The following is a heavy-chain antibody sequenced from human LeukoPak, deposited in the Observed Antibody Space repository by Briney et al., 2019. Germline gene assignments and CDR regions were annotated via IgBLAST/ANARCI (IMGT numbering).Heavy chain of an antibody. CDR3: ARGIMTTVPTFDY. CDR1: GGSINGYS. Sequence: SETLSLTCTVSGGSINGYSWSWIRQPPGKGLEWIGYVYYSASTNYNPSLKSRVTISVDTSKKQFSLRLSSVTAAGTAVYYCARGIMTTVPTFDYLGQGSQFTVSS. J-gene: IGHJ4*02. CDR2: VYYSAST. V-gene: IGHV4-59*01. D-gene: IGHD4-17*01.